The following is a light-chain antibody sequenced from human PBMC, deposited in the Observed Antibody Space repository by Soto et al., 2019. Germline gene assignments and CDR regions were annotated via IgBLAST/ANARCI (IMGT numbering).Light chain of an antibody. J-gene: IGLJ1*01. Sequence: QAVVTQPPSASGTPGQRVTISCSGSSSNIGSKTVNWYQQLPGTAPKLLIYTNDQRPSGVPDRFSGSKSGTSASLAISGLQSEDEADYYCAAWDDSLNGYVFGPGTKLTVL. CDR2: TND. CDR3: AAWDDSLNGYV. CDR1: SSNIGSKT. V-gene: IGLV1-44*01.